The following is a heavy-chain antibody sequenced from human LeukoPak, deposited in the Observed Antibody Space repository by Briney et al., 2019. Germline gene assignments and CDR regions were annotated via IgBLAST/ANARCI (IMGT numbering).Heavy chain of an antibody. CDR1: GFTFSSYS. D-gene: IGHD3-22*01. Sequence: GGSLRLSCAASGFTFSSYSMNWVRQAPGKGLEWVSSISSSSSYIYYADSVKGRFTISRDNSQNTLYLQMNSLRAEDTAVYYCARDRDYYYDTSGLASDAFDIWGQGTMVTVSS. J-gene: IGHJ3*02. CDR2: ISSSSSYI. CDR3: ARDRDYYYDTSGLASDAFDI. V-gene: IGHV3-21*01.